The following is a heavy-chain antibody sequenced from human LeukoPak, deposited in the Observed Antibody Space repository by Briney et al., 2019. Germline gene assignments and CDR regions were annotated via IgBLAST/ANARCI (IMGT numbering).Heavy chain of an antibody. D-gene: IGHD1-14*01. CDR2: IGPTGTDR. CDR1: GFTFSSCG. J-gene: IGHJ4*02. CDR3: ATETIGRHYDY. V-gene: IGHV3-21*01. Sequence: SGGSLRLSCAASGFTFSSCGFNLVRQAPGKGLEWVSSIGPTGTDRYYADSVRGRFTISRDNAKNSMYLQMDSLRDEDTAVYCCATETIGRHYDYWGQGTLLTVSS.